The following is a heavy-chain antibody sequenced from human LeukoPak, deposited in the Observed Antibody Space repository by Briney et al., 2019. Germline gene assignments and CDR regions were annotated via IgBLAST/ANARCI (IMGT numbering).Heavy chain of an antibody. D-gene: IGHD3-10*01. V-gene: IGHV4-4*07. CDR1: GGSISSYY. CDR3: ARLVSMVRGWGYYMDV. CDR2: IYASGST. Sequence: SETLSLTCTVSGGSISSYYWSWIRQPAGKGLEWIGRIYASGSTNYNPSLKSRVTMSVDTSKNQFSLKLSSVTAADTAVYYCARLVSMVRGWGYYMDVWGKGTTVTVSS. J-gene: IGHJ6*03.